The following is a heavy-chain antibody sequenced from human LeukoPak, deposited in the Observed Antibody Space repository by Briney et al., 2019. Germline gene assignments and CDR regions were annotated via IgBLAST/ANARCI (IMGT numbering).Heavy chain of an antibody. CDR1: GFTFSDYY. CDR2: ISSGGSTT. D-gene: IGHD6-19*01. Sequence: GGSLRLSCAASGFTFSDYYMSWIRQAPGKGLQWISFISSGGSTTNYADSVKGRFTISRDNAKNSLYLQMNSLRAEDTAVYYCARARSNGWYFDYWGQGTLVTVSS. CDR3: ARARSNGWYFDY. V-gene: IGHV3-11*01. J-gene: IGHJ4*02.